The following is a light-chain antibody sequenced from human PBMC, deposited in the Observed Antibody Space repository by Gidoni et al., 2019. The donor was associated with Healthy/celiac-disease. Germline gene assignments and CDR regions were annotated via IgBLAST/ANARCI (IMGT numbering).Light chain of an antibody. CDR3: QQSYSTPNT. J-gene: IGKJ2*01. CDR2: AAS. Sequence: DIQMTHSPSSLSASVGHRVPITCRASQSISSYLNWYQQKPGKAPKLLIYAASSLQSGVPSRFSGSGSGTDFTLTISSLQPEDFATYYCQQSYSTPNTFXQXTKLEIK. V-gene: IGKV1-39*01. CDR1: QSISSY.